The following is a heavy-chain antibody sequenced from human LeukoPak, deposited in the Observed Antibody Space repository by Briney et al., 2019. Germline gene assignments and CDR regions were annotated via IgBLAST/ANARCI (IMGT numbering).Heavy chain of an antibody. V-gene: IGHV4-61*02. CDR1: GGSLSSGSYY. Sequence: SQTLSLTCTVSGGSLSSGSYYWSWIRQPAGKGLEWIGRIYTSGSTNYNPSLKSRVTISVDKSKKPFSLKLSSVTAPATAVFYFAIPGALGMAKNKEGVFDHWGQGTLVTVSS. CDR3: AIPGALGMAKNKEGVFDH. D-gene: IGHD5-24*01. CDR2: IYTSGST. J-gene: IGHJ4*02.